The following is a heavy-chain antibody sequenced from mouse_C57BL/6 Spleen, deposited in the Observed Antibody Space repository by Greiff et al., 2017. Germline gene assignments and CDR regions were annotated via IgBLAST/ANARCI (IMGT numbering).Heavy chain of an antibody. V-gene: IGHV1-39*01. CDR2: INPNYGTT. D-gene: IGHD1-1*01. CDR3: ARWDYYGSSHWYFDV. Sequence: EVKLMESGPELVKPGASVKISCKASGYSFTDYNMNWVKQSNGKSLEWIGVINPNYGTTSYNQKFKGKATLTVDQSSSTAYMQLNSLTSEDSAVYYCARWDYYGSSHWYFDVWGTGTRVTVSS. J-gene: IGHJ1*03. CDR1: GYSFTDYN.